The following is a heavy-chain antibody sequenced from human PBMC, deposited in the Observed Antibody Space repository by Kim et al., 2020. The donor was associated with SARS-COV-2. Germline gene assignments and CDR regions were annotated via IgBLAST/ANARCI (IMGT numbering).Heavy chain of an antibody. CDR1: GFTFSSYA. D-gene: IGHD3-3*01. CDR3: AKDAQTYDFWSGYYNPVRYIDI. Sequence: GGSLRLSCAASGFTFSSYAMSWVRQAPGKGLEWVSAISGSGGSTYYADSVKGRFTISRDNSKNTLYLQMNSLRAEDTAVYYCAKDAQTYDFWSGYYNPVRYIDIWGRGTLVTVST. CDR2: ISGSGGST. V-gene: IGHV3-23*01. J-gene: IGHJ2*01.